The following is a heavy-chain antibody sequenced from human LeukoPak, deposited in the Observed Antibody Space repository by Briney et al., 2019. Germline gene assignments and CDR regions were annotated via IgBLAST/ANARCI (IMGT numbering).Heavy chain of an antibody. CDR2: IFYSGST. CDR3: ARHPLKAYVSDWFDP. CDR1: GGSISSGGYY. D-gene: IGHD3-10*02. Sequence: SETLSLTCTVSGGSISSGGYYWSWIRQPPGKGLEWIASIFYSGSTYHNPSLKSRVTISVGTSKSQFSLKLSSVTAADTAVYFCARHPLKAYVSDWFDPWGQGTLVTVSS. V-gene: IGHV4-39*01. J-gene: IGHJ5*02.